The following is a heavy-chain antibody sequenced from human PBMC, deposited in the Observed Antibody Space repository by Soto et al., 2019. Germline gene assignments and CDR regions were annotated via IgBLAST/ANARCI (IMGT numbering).Heavy chain of an antibody. CDR2: IIPIFGSA. V-gene: IGHV1-69*06. CDR1: GGTFSNYA. D-gene: IGHD3-22*01. J-gene: IGHJ4*02. Sequence: SVKVSCKASGGTFSNYAITWVRQAPGQGLEWLGRIIPIFGSANYAQKFQGRVTITADKSTSTAYMELSSLRSEDTAVYYCARDWAAPGYYDSSGYPSSYFDYWGQGTLVTVSS. CDR3: ARDWAAPGYYDSSGYPSSYFDY.